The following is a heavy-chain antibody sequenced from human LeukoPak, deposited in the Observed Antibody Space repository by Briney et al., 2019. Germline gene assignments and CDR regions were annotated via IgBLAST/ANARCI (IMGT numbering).Heavy chain of an antibody. Sequence: VASVKVSCKASGYTFTSYCMHWVRQAPGQGLEWMGIINPSGGSTSYAQKFQGRVTMTRDTSTSTAYMELSRLRSGDTAVYYCARVTGDRRGHAFDIWGQGTMVTVSS. CDR2: INPSGGST. V-gene: IGHV1-46*01. J-gene: IGHJ3*02. CDR1: GYTFTSYC. CDR3: ARVTGDRRGHAFDI. D-gene: IGHD7-27*01.